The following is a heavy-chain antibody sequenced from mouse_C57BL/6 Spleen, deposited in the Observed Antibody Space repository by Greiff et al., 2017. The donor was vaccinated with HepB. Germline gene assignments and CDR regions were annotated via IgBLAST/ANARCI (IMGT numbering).Heavy chain of an antibody. D-gene: IGHD1-1*01. J-gene: IGHJ2*01. CDR3: ARDPFYYGSSY. CDR1: GYSITSGYY. V-gene: IGHV3-6*01. CDR2: ISYDGSN. Sequence: ESGPGLVKPSQSLSLTCSVTGYSITSGYYWNWIRQFPGNKLEWMGYISYDGSNNYNPSLKNRISITRDTSKNQFFLKLNSVTTEDTATYYCARDPFYYGSSYWGQGTTLTVSS.